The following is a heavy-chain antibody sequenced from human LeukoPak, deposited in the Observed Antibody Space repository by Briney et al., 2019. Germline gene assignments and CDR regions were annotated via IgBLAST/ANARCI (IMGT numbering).Heavy chain of an antibody. CDR1: GFTFSSYG. CDR2: IRYDGSNK. V-gene: IGHV3-30*02. Sequence: GGSLRLSCAASGFTFSSYGMHWVRQAPGKGLEWVAFIRYDGSNKYYADSVKGRFTISRDNSKNTLYLQMNSLRAEDTAVYYCATDRAVDGRGYEQRYFDNWGQGTLVTVSS. J-gene: IGHJ4*02. CDR3: ATDRAVDGRGYEQRYFDN. D-gene: IGHD5-12*01.